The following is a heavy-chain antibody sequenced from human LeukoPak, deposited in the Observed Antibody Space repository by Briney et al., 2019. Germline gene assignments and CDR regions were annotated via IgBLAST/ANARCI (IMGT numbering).Heavy chain of an antibody. V-gene: IGHV3-53*01. J-gene: IGHJ4*02. CDR1: GFTVITND. D-gene: IGHD1-14*01. CDR2: LYSDGNT. Sequence: PGGSLRLSCAASGFTVITNDMTWVRQAQGKGLEWVSVLYSDGNTKYADSVQGRFTISRDNSKNNLYLEMNSLSPDDTAVYYCARGVEPLAANTLAYWGQGTLVTVSS. CDR3: ARGVEPLAANTLAY.